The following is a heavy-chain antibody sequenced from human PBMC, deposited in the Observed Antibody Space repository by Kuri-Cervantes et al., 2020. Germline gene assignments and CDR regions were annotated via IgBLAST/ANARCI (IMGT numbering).Heavy chain of an antibody. D-gene: IGHD3-16*01. CDR3: AKVRPSETYYGAFDF. Sequence: GESLKISCAASGFTFSSYGMHWVRQAPGKGLEWVGSISGGGISTYYADSVKGRFTISRDNSKSTLYLQMNSLRAEDTAVYYCAKVRPSETYYGAFDFWGQGTVVTVSS. J-gene: IGHJ3*01. CDR1: GFTFSSYG. CDR2: ISGGGIST. V-gene: IGHV3-23*01.